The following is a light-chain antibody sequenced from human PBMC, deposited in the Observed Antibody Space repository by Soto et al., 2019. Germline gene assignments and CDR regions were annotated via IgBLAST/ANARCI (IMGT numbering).Light chain of an antibody. J-gene: IGLJ2*01. CDR3: SSYTSSSTLV. Sequence: VLTQPASVSGSPGQSITISCTGTSSNVGGYHYVSWYQQHPGKAPKLMIYEVSNRPSGVSNRFTGSKSSNTASLTISGLQAEDEADYYCSSYTSSSTLVFGGGTKVTVL. CDR1: SSNVGGYHY. CDR2: EVS. V-gene: IGLV2-14*01.